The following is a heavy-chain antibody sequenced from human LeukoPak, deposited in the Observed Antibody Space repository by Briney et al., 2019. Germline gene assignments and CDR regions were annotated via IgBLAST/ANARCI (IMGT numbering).Heavy chain of an antibody. CDR3: ARDLISGGMRAFDI. CDR1: GFTVSSNY. CDR2: IYSGGST. Sequence: RTGGSLRLSCAASGFTVSSNYMSWVRQAPGEGLEWVSVIYSGGSTYYADSVKGRFTISRDNSKNTLYLQMNSLRAEDTAVYYCARDLISGGMRAFDIWGQGTMVTVSS. D-gene: IGHD2-15*01. J-gene: IGHJ3*02. V-gene: IGHV3-53*01.